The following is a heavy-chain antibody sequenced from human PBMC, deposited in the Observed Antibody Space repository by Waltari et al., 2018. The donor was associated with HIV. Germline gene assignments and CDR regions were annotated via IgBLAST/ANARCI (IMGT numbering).Heavy chain of an antibody. Sequence: QVQLQQWGAGLLKPSETLSLTCAVYGGSFSGYYWSWIRQPPGKGLEWIGEINHSGSTNYNPSLKSRVTISVDTSKNQFSLKLSSVTAADTAVYYCARGQDYDFWSGYYYDYWSQGTLVTVSS. D-gene: IGHD3-3*01. CDR1: GGSFSGYY. J-gene: IGHJ4*02. CDR3: ARGQDYDFWSGYYYDY. V-gene: IGHV4-34*01. CDR2: INHSGST.